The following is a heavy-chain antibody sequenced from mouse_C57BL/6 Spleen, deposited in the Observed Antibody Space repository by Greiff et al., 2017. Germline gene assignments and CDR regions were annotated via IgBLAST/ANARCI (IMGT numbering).Heavy chain of an antibody. CDR1: GYTFTNYW. V-gene: IGHV1-63*01. D-gene: IGHD2-1*01. CDR3: ARRGNYGDYYAMDY. J-gene: IGHJ4*01. CDR2: IYPGGGYT. Sequence: QVQLQQSGAELVRPGTSVKMSCKASGYTFTNYWIGWAKQRPGHGLEWIGDIYPGGGYTNYNEKFKGKATLTADNSSSTAYMQFSSLTSEDSAIYYCARRGNYGDYYAMDYWGQGTSVTVSS.